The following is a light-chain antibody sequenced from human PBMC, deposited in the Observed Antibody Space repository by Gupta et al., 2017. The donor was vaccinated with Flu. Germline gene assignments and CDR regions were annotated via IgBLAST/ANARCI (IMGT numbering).Light chain of an antibody. Sequence: ETTTITVGGDHVAMKSVYWYQQGPAPAPLLLVYYDRNRLSGIPERFSGSNYGNTATVTTXRXEAGDEXDYYCHVWDSSSDHGVFGGGTKLTVL. V-gene: IGLV3-21*02. J-gene: IGLJ3*02. CDR1: HVAMKS. CDR3: HVWDSSSDHGV. CDR2: YDR.